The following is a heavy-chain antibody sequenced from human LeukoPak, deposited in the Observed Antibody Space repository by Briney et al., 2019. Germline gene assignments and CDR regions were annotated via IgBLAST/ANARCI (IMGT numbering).Heavy chain of an antibody. Sequence: SVKVSCTAYGYTFTSFGISWVRQATGQGLEWMGWIRAYIGNTIYAQKLQGRVTMTTDTSTSAAYIELRSLRSGDTGVYYCARDLAVTGLRYEFWSGYYNGVYMDVWGKGTTVTVSS. CDR2: IRAYIGNT. CDR1: GYTFTSFG. J-gene: IGHJ6*03. CDR3: ARDLAVTGLRYEFWSGYYNGVYMDV. D-gene: IGHD3-3*01. V-gene: IGHV1-18*01.